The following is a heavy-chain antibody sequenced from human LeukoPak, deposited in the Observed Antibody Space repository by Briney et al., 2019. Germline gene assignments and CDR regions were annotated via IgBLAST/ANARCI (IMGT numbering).Heavy chain of an antibody. D-gene: IGHD3-22*01. CDR3: AREYYYDSSALPNDY. Sequence: GASVKVSCKASGGTFSSYAISWVRQAPGQGLEWMGRIIPILGIANYAQKFQGRVTIAADKSTSTAYMELSSLRSEDTAVYYCAREYYYDSSALPNDYWGQGTLVTVSS. V-gene: IGHV1-69*04. CDR2: IIPILGIA. CDR1: GGTFSSYA. J-gene: IGHJ4*02.